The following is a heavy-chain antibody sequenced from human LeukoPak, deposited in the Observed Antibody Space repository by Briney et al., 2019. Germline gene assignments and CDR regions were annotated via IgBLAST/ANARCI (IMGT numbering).Heavy chain of an antibody. CDR1: GFTVSSTY. CDR2: MYSEDNK. Sequence: PGGSLGLSCAASGFTVSSTYMAWVRQAPGKGLEWVSFMYSEDNKYYADSVKGRFTISRDNSKNTLYLQMNTLRADDTAVYYCARGVLGIIPIDYWGQGTLVTVSS. V-gene: IGHV3-53*01. D-gene: IGHD3-10*02. CDR3: ARGVLGIIPIDY. J-gene: IGHJ4*02.